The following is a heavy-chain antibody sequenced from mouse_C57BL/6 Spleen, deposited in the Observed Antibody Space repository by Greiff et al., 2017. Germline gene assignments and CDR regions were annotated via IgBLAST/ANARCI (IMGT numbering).Heavy chain of an antibody. J-gene: IGHJ1*03. Sequence: VQLQQSGAELVRPGASVKLSCTAPGFNIKDDYMHWVKQRPEQGLEWIGWIDPENGDTVYASKFHGKATITADTSSNTAYLQLSSLTSEDTAVYYCTTPYYYSSRGGYFDVWGTGTTVTVSS. CDR3: TTPYYYSSRGGYFDV. CDR2: IDPENGDT. D-gene: IGHD1-1*01. V-gene: IGHV14-4*01. CDR1: GFNIKDDY.